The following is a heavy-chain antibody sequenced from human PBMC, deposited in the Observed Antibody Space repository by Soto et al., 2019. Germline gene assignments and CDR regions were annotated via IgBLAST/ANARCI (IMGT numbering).Heavy chain of an antibody. J-gene: IGHJ4*02. V-gene: IGHV3-7*01. D-gene: IGHD3-3*01. CDR1: GCAFISYC. Sequence: AGSLILSFASSGCAFISYCMIRVREAPGKGVEWVANMKQDGREKYYVDSVKGRFTISRDNAKNSLYLQMNSLRAEDTAVYYCARDRGITIFGVVTERIFDYWGQGT. CDR3: ARDRGITIFGVVTERIFDY. CDR2: MKQDGREK.